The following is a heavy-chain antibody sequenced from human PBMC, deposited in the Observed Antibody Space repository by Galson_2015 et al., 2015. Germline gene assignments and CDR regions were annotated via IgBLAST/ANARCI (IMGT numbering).Heavy chain of an antibody. CDR2: INAGNHNT. CDR3: VRSFCTAGVCYRDLDY. Sequence: SVKVSCKASGYTFSSYAMHWVRQAPGQRLEWMRWINAGNHNTKYSQTFQGRVTITRGTSASTAYMELSSLRSEDTAVYYCVRSFCTAGVCYRDLDYWGQGTLVTVSS. J-gene: IGHJ4*02. V-gene: IGHV1-3*01. CDR1: GYTFSSYA. D-gene: IGHD2-8*02.